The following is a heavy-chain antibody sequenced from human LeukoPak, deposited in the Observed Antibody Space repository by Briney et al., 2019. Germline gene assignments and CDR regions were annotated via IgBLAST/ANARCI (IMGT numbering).Heavy chain of an antibody. D-gene: IGHD6-19*01. Sequence: QPGGSPRLSCAASGFTFSSYAMSWVRQAPGKGLEWVSAISGSGGSTYYADSVKGRFTISRDNSKNTLYLQMNSLRAEDTAVYYCAKDRYIAVAGPHTLEFDYWGQGTLVTVSS. CDR2: ISGSGGST. CDR3: AKDRYIAVAGPHTLEFDY. V-gene: IGHV3-23*01. CDR1: GFTFSSYA. J-gene: IGHJ4*02.